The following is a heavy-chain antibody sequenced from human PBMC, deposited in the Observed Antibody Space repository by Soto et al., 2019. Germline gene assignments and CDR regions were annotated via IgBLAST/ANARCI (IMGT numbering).Heavy chain of an antibody. CDR1: GFTFSSYW. V-gene: IGHV3-74*01. Sequence: EVQLVESGGGLVQPGGSLRLSCAASGFTFSSYWMHWVRQAPGKGLVWVSRINGDGSSTTHADSVRGRFTISRDNTKKNLYLQMNRLRAEDTAVYFCTRGAEYGFWSCYSGFQHYYMDGWGKGTTVTVSS. CDR3: TRGAEYGFWSCYSGFQHYYMDG. J-gene: IGHJ6*03. CDR2: INGDGSST. D-gene: IGHD3-3*01.